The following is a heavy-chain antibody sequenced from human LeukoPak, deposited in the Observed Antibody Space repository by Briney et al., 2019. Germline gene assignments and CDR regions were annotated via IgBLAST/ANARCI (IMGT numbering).Heavy chain of an antibody. CDR1: GFTFSSYE. J-gene: IGHJ5*02. CDR2: ISSSGSTI. Sequence: GGSLRLSCAASGFTFSSYEMNWVRQAPGKGLEWVSYISSSGSTIYYADSVKGRFTISRDNAKNSLYLQMNSLRAEDTAVYYCARAKDRDYYGSGSYSNWFDPWGQGTLVTVSS. V-gene: IGHV3-48*03. CDR3: ARAKDRDYYGSGSYSNWFDP. D-gene: IGHD3-10*01.